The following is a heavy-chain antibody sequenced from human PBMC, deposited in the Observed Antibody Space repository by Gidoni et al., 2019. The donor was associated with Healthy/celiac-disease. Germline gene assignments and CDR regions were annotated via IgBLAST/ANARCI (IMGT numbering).Heavy chain of an antibody. J-gene: IGHJ6*03. CDR3: ARDGRAYYYGSGSYYGGYYMDV. V-gene: IGHV3-21*01. CDR1: GFTFSSYS. CDR2: ISSSSSYI. D-gene: IGHD3-10*01. Sequence: EVQLVESGGGLVKPGGSLRLSCAASGFTFSSYSMNWVRQAPGKGLEWVSSISSSSSYIYYADSVKGRFTISRDNAKNSLYLQMNSLRAEDTAVYYCARDGRAYYYGSGSYYGGYYMDVWGKGTTVTVSS.